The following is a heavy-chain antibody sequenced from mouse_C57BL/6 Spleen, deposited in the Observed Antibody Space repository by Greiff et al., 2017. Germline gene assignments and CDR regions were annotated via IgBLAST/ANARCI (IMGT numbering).Heavy chain of an antibody. CDR1: GYTFTDYY. V-gene: IGHV1-76*01. CDR2: IYPGSGNT. D-gene: IGHD4-1*01. Sequence: VQLQQSGAELVRPGASVKLSCKASGYTFTDYYINWVKQRPGQGLEWIERIYPGSGNTYYNEKFKGKATLTAEKSSSTVYMQLSSLTSEESAVYVRARQRSNWDAMDDWGKGTSVTVSS. CDR3: ARQRSNWDAMDD. J-gene: IGHJ4*01.